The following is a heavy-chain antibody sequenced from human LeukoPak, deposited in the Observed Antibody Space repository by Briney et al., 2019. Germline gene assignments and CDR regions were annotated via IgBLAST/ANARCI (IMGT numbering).Heavy chain of an antibody. V-gene: IGHV4-4*07. D-gene: IGHD3-10*01. CDR1: GGSIRSYY. CDR2: IYTSGST. J-gene: IGHJ4*02. Sequence: SETLSLTCTVSGGSIRSYYWRWIRQPAGKGLEWIGRIYTSGSTNYNPSLKSRVTMSVDTSKNQFSLKLSSVTAADTAVYYCARTDYYGSGSYDYWGQGTLVTVSS. CDR3: ARTDYYGSGSYDY.